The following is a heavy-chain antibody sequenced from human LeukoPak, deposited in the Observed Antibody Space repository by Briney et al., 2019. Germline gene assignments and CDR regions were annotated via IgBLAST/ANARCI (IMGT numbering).Heavy chain of an antibody. CDR1: GGSISSYY. V-gene: IGHV4-59*12. D-gene: IGHD3-22*01. CDR2: IYYSGSA. CDR3: ARDGGYYYDSSGYWD. Sequence: SETLSLTCTVSGGSISSYYWSWIRQPPGKGLEWIGYIYYSGSANYNPSLKSRVTISVDTSKNQFSLKLSSVTAADTAVYYCARDGGYYYDSSGYWDWGQGTLVTVSS. J-gene: IGHJ4*02.